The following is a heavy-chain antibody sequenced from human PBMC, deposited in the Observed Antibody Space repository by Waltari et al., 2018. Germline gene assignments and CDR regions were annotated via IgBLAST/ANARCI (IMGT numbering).Heavy chain of an antibody. Sequence: QVQLVQSGAEVKKPGASVKVSCKASGYTFTTSTMQWVRQAPGQRAEWMGWISGVSVDTQYSKKFEGRITITRDTYASIVYLELSSMRSEDTAVYFCGRGAREGRAPMAYFDYWGQGTLVTVSS. D-gene: IGHD3-10*01. CDR1: GYTFTTST. J-gene: IGHJ4*02. CDR2: ISGVSVDT. V-gene: IGHV1-3*01. CDR3: GRGAREGRAPMAYFDY.